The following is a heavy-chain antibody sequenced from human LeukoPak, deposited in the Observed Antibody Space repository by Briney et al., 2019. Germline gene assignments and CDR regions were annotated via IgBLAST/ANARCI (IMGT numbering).Heavy chain of an antibody. CDR2: IYHSGST. J-gene: IGHJ3*02. Sequence: PSETLSLACAVSGGSISSSNWWSWVRQPPGKGLEWIGEIYHSGSTNYNPSLKSRVTISVDKSKNQFSLKLSSVTAADTAVYYCARVGPLPNDAFDIWGQGTMVTVSS. CDR3: ARVGPLPNDAFDI. D-gene: IGHD1-26*01. V-gene: IGHV4-4*02. CDR1: GGSISSSNW.